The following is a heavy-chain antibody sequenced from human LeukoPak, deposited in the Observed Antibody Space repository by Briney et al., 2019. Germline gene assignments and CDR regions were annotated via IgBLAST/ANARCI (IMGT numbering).Heavy chain of an antibody. CDR1: GGSISNYY. Sequence: SETLSLTCSVSGGSISNYYWGWIRQPPGKGLEWIGNIFYSGSTHYSPSLRSRVTISLDTSRNQFSLKLNSVTAADTAVYYCAKSNGYGLVDIWGQGTMVTVSS. V-gene: IGHV4-39*07. CDR3: AKSNGYGLVDI. J-gene: IGHJ3*02. D-gene: IGHD3-10*01. CDR2: IFYSGST.